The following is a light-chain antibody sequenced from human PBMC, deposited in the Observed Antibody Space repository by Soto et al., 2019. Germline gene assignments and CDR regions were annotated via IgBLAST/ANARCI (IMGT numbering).Light chain of an antibody. CDR3: CSYTNSADV. J-gene: IGLJ1*01. CDR1: SSDVGAYNY. CDR2: DVS. Sequence: QSVLTQPRSVSGSPGQSVTISCTGTSSDVGAYNYVSWYQQHPAKAPNLMIYDVSKRPSGVPDRFSGSKSGNTASLTISGLQAEDEGDYYCCSYTNSADVFGTGTKLTVL. V-gene: IGLV2-11*01.